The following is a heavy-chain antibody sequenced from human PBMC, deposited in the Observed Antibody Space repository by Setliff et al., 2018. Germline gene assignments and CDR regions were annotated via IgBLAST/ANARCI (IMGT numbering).Heavy chain of an antibody. D-gene: IGHD4-17*01. CDR3: ARDGGDGYGVDAYAGGGFDI. J-gene: IGHJ3*02. CDR1: GYSISSPHY. CDR2: IKHSGNT. Sequence: SETLSLTCAVSGYSISSPHYWGWIRQPPGEGLEWIGSIKHSGNTYYNPSLKSRVTISVDTSNNQFSLKLTSVTAADTAVYYCARDGGDGYGVDAYAGGGFDIWGQGTMVTVSS. V-gene: IGHV4-38-2*02.